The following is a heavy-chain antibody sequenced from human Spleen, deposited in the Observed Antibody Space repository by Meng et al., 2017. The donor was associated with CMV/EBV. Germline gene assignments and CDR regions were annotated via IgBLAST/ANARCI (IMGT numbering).Heavy chain of an antibody. V-gene: IGHV3-30*02. Sequence: GESLKISCAASKFTFSTYERNCVRQAPGKGLEWVAFIRYDGSNKYYADSVKGRFTISRDNSKNTLYLQMNSLRAEDTAVYYCAKPLYDFWSGYYTAPFDYWGQGTLVTVSS. D-gene: IGHD3-3*01. CDR1: KFTFSTYE. CDR2: IRYDGSNK. CDR3: AKPLYDFWSGYYTAPFDY. J-gene: IGHJ4*02.